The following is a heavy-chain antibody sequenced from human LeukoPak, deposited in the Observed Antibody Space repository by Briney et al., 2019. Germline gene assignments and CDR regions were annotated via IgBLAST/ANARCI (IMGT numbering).Heavy chain of an antibody. Sequence: ASVKVSCKASGGTFSSYTISWVRQAPGQGLEWMGRIIPILGIANYAQKFQGRVTITADKSTSTAYMELSGLRSEDTAVYYCARATVVTQLDYWGQGTLVTVSS. D-gene: IGHD4-23*01. J-gene: IGHJ4*02. CDR2: IIPILGIA. CDR3: ARATVVTQLDY. CDR1: GGTFSSYT. V-gene: IGHV1-69*02.